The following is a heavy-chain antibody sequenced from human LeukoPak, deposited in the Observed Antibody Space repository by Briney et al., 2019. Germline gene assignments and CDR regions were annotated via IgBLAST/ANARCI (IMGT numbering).Heavy chain of an antibody. Sequence: GGSLRLSCAASGFTFSSYWMSWVRQAPGKGLEWVANMNQDGSQKNYVDSVKGRFTISRDNAKNSLYLQMNSLRAEDTAVYYCVREGFLDYWGQGTLVTVSS. CDR2: MNQDGSQK. J-gene: IGHJ4*02. D-gene: IGHD3-3*01. V-gene: IGHV3-7*01. CDR1: GFTFSSYW. CDR3: VREGFLDY.